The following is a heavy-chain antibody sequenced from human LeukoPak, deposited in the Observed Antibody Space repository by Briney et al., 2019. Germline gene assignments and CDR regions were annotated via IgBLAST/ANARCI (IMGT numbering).Heavy chain of an antibody. CDR1: GFTFSSYW. Sequence: PGGSLRLSCAASGFTFSSYWMSWVRQAPGKGLEWVANIKQDGSEKYYVDSGKGRFTISRDNAKNSLYLQMNSLRAEDTAVYYCARDPYYYDSSGYNVRFDYWGQGTLVTVSS. CDR3: ARDPYYYDSSGYNVRFDY. J-gene: IGHJ4*02. V-gene: IGHV3-7*01. CDR2: IKQDGSEK. D-gene: IGHD3-22*01.